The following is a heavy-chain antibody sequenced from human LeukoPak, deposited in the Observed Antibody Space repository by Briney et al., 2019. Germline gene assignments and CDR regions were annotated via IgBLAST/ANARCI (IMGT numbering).Heavy chain of an antibody. J-gene: IGHJ3*02. Sequence: GGSLRLSCAASGFTFSSYWMHWVRQTPGKGLVWVSHIRNDGSSTRYADSVKGRFTISRDNAKNTLYLQMNSLRVEDTAVYFRARDPQRDSFDIWGQGTMVTVSS. CDR3: ARDPQRDSFDI. V-gene: IGHV3-74*01. CDR1: GFTFSSYW. CDR2: IRNDGSST. D-gene: IGHD1-1*01.